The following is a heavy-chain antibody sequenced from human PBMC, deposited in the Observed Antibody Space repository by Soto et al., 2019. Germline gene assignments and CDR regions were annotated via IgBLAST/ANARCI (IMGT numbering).Heavy chain of an antibody. D-gene: IGHD5-12*01. V-gene: IGHV1-3*01. CDR1: GYIFIRYA. CDR2: INAGSGHT. CDR3: ATPDPKLQWVRLMDYFDY. Sequence: QVQLVQSGPEVKKPGASVKISCKASGYIFIRYAMHWVRQAPGQRPEWMGWINAGSGHTEYSQNFQGRVTITRDTSASTVYMELNSLRSEDTAVYYCATPDPKLQWVRLMDYFDYWGQGSLVTVSS. J-gene: IGHJ4*02.